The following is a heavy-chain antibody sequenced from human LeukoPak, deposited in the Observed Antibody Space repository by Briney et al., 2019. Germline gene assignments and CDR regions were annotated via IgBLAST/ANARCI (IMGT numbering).Heavy chain of an antibody. CDR1: GFTLDDYG. CDR3: ARVASNYDFDY. CDR2: INWNGGST. J-gene: IGHJ4*02. D-gene: IGHD4-11*01. Sequence: GRSLRLSCAASGFTLDDYGMTWVRQAPGKGLEWVSGINWNGGSTGYADSVKGRFTISRDNAKNSLYLQMNSLRAEDTALYYCARVASNYDFDYWGQGTLVTVSS. V-gene: IGHV3-20*04.